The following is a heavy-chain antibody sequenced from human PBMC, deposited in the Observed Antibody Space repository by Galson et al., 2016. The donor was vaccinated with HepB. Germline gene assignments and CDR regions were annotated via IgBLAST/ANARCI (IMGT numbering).Heavy chain of an antibody. V-gene: IGHV3-23*01. CDR2: ISRSGDST. Sequence: SLRLSCAASGFTFRNYGMTWVRQAPGKGLEVVSSISRSGDSTDYADSVKGRFTISRDNSKTMLYLQLDSLRVDDTAVYYCAKDRAVTTVTETMAFGYWGQGTLVTVSS. J-gene: IGHJ4*02. CDR1: GFTFRNYG. CDR3: AKDRAVTTVTETMAFGY. D-gene: IGHD4-11*01.